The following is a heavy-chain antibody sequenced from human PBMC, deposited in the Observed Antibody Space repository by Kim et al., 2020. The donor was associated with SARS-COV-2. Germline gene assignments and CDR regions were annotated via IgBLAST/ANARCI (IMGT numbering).Heavy chain of an antibody. V-gene: IGHV1-46*01. CDR1: GYTFTSYF. CDR2: INTSDGIT. CDR3: TKYSGRISFDY. D-gene: IGHD1-26*01. Sequence: ASVKVSCKASGYTFTSYFMHWVRQAPGQGLEWMGIINTSDGITNYAQKFQGRVTMTRDTSTSTVYMELSSLRSEDTAVYYCTKYSGRISFDYWGQGTLVTVSS. J-gene: IGHJ4*02.